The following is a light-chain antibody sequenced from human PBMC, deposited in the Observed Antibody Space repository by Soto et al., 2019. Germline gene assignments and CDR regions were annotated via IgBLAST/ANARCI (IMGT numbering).Light chain of an antibody. J-gene: IGLJ2*01. CDR2: EVS. CDR1: SSDVGGYSY. V-gene: IGLV2-14*01. CDR3: SSYTSSSTLV. Sequence: QSALTQPASVSGSPGQSITISCTGTSSDVGGYSYVSWYQQHPGKAPKLMIYEVSHRPSGVSNRFSGSKSGNTASLTISGLQPEDEADYYCSSYTSSSTLVFGGGTQLTVL.